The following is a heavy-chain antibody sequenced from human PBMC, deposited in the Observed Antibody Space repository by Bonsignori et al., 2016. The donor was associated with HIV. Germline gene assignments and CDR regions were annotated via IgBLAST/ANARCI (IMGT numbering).Heavy chain of an antibody. J-gene: IGHJ4*02. Sequence: EVQLVESGGGLIQPGGSLTLSCAASGFTFTDYWMHWVRQVPGKGPEWVSCLKYDGTAPHYADSVKGRFSISRDNARNLVFLHMSRLRVEDTAVYFCARDFKDRGKWGQGTLVSVSS. CDR2: LKYDGTAP. CDR3: ARDFKDRGK. D-gene: IGHD3-10*01. V-gene: IGHV3-74*01. CDR1: GFTFTDYW.